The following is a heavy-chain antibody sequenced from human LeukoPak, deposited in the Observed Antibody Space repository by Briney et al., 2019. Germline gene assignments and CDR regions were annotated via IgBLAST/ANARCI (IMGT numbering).Heavy chain of an antibody. D-gene: IGHD2-15*01. CDR3: VRDNPRCCGVVPANIDDF. V-gene: IGHV3-48*01. CDR1: GFIFSRDS. J-gene: IGHJ4*02. CDR2: IIRDSDIK. Sequence: PGGSLRLSCAASGFIFSRDSMNWVRQAPGKGLEWVSYIIRDSDIKFYADSVRGRFTISRDNVQNSLHLQMNSLRADDTAIYYCVRDNPRCCGVVPANIDDFWGQGTLVTVSS.